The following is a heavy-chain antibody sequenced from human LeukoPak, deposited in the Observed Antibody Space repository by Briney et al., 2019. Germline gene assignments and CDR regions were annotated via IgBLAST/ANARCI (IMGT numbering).Heavy chain of an antibody. CDR1: GFTLSSYS. J-gene: IGHJ3*02. CDR3: ARDRSPYLVGAFDI. Sequence: GGSLRLSCAASGFTLSSYSMNWVRQAPGKGLEWVSSMSSSSSYIYYADSVKGRFTISRDNAKNSLYLQMNSLRAEDTAVYYCARDRSPYLVGAFDIWGQGTMVTVSS. V-gene: IGHV3-21*01. CDR2: MSSSSSYI. D-gene: IGHD2-21*01.